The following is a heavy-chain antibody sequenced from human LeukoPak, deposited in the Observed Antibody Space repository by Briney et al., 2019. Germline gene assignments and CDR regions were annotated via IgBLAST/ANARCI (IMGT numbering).Heavy chain of an antibody. Sequence: PGGSLRLSCAASGFTFSSYAMHWVRQAPGKGLEWVAVISYDGSNKYYADSVKGRFTISRDNSKNTLYLQMNSLRAEDTAVYYCARDRSITMVRGVTEYGMDVWGQGTTVTVSS. CDR1: GFTFSSYA. CDR2: ISYDGSNK. J-gene: IGHJ6*02. CDR3: ARDRSITMVRGVTEYGMDV. V-gene: IGHV3-30-3*01. D-gene: IGHD3-10*01.